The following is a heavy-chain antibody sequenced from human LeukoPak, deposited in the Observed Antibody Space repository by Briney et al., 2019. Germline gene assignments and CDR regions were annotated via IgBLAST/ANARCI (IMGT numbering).Heavy chain of an antibody. CDR3: ARDFDASDSSGYCPLDH. CDR1: GFTFSSYW. CDR2: IKQDGSEK. D-gene: IGHD3-22*01. J-gene: IGHJ4*02. Sequence: GGSLRLSCAASGFTFSSYWMSWVRQAPGKGLEWVANIKQDGSEKYYVDSVKGRFTISRDNAKNSLYLQMNSLRAEDTAVYYCARDFDASDSSGYCPLDHWGQGTLVTVSS. V-gene: IGHV3-7*01.